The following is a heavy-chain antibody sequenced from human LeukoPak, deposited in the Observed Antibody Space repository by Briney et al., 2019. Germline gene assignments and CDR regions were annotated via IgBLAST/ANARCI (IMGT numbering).Heavy chain of an antibody. V-gene: IGHV3-30*03. CDR1: GFTFSSYG. CDR3: ARDSPPVVVPAHWFDP. CDR2: ISYDGSNK. Sequence: GGSLRLSCAASGFTFSSYGMHWVRQAPGKGLEWVAVISYDGSNKYYADSVKGRFTISRDNSKNTLYLQMNSLRAEDTAVYYCARDSPPVVVPAHWFDPWGQGTLVTVSS. D-gene: IGHD2-2*01. J-gene: IGHJ5*02.